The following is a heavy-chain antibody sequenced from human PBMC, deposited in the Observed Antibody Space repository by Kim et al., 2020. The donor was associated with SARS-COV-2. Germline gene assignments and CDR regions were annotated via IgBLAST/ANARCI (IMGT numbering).Heavy chain of an antibody. J-gene: IGHJ6*02. D-gene: IGHD3-9*01. CDR3: AKDSGPYLILTGYHTDV. Sequence: GGSLRLSCAASGFTFSSYAMSWVRQAPGKGLEWVSAISGSGGSTYYADSVKGRFTISRDISKNTLYLQMNSLRAEDTAVYYCAKDSGPYLILTGYHTDVWGQGTTVTVSS. V-gene: IGHV3-23*01. CDR1: GFTFSSYA. CDR2: ISGSGGST.